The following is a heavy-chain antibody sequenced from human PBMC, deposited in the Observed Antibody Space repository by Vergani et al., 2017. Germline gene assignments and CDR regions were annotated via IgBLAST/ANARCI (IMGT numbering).Heavy chain of an antibody. Sequence: QLQLQESGSGLVKPSQTLSLTCAVSGGSISSGGYSWSWIRQPPGEGLEWIGYIYHSGSTYYNPSLKSRVTISVDRSKNQFSLKLSSVTAADTAVYYCAQSNGAAAGSYDYWSQGSLVTVSS. D-gene: IGHD6-13*01. CDR1: GGSISSGGYS. CDR2: IYHSGST. J-gene: IGHJ4*02. V-gene: IGHV4-30-2*01. CDR3: AQSNGAAAGSYDY.